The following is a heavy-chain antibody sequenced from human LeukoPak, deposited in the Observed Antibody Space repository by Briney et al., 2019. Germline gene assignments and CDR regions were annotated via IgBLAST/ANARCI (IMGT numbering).Heavy chain of an antibody. Sequence: SETLSLTCTVSGGSISTSSYYWGWIRQPPGKGLEWIGSMYYSGSTYYNPSLKSRVTISVDTSKNQFSLKLSSVTAADTAVYYCARDGYNYGGAFDIWGQGTMVTVSS. J-gene: IGHJ3*02. CDR3: ARDGYNYGGAFDI. V-gene: IGHV4-39*07. CDR1: GGSISTSSYY. D-gene: IGHD5-24*01. CDR2: MYYSGST.